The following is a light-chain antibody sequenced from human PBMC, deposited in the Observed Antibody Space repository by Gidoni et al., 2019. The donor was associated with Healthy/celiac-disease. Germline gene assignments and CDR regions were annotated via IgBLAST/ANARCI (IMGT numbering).Light chain of an antibody. J-gene: IGKJ3*01. CDR2: AAS. CDR3: QQSYSTLFT. Sequence: DIQMTQSPSSLSASVGDRVTITCRARQSISSYLNWYQQKPGKAPKLLIYAASSLQSGVPSRFSGSGSGTDFTLTISSLQPEDFATYYCQQSYSTLFTFGHGTKVDIK. CDR1: QSISSY. V-gene: IGKV1-39*01.